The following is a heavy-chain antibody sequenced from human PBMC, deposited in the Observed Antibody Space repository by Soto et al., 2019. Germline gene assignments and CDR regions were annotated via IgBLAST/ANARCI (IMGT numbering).Heavy chain of an antibody. Sequence: QVQLVESGGGVVQPGRSLRLSCAASGFTFSSYAMHWVRQAPGKGLEWVAVISYDGSNKYYADSVKGRFTISRDNSKNTLYLQMNSLRAEDTAVYYCARDGEVVPDAMEGPSLDYWGQGTLVTVSS. CDR2: ISYDGSNK. D-gene: IGHD2-2*01. V-gene: IGHV3-30-3*01. CDR3: ARDGEVVPDAMEGPSLDY. CDR1: GFTFSSYA. J-gene: IGHJ4*02.